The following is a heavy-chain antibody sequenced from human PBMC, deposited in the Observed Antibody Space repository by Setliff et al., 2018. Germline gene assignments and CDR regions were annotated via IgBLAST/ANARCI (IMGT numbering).Heavy chain of an antibody. D-gene: IGHD3-10*01. CDR1: AGSISSRNYY. CDR3: ASHKSNGSGSYPSLYMDV. J-gene: IGHJ6*03. V-gene: IGHV4-39*01. Sequence: SESLSLTCRLSAGSISSRNYYWGLIRQPPGKGLEWVATIYYSGSTYSNPSLKSRLLITVDAPDNQFSVKLSSVTAADTAMYYCASHKSNGSGSYPSLYMDVWGKGIMVTVSS. CDR2: IYYSGST.